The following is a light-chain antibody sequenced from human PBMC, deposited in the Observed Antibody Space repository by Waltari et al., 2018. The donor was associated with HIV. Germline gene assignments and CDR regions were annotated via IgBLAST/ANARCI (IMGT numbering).Light chain of an antibody. CDR3: WSYAGSSTII. CDR2: EDK. Sequence: QSALTQPASVSGSPGQSITLSCTGTSSAVGRYSFVSWYQLHQGKAPKLIICEDKKRPSGVSDRFSGAKSGYTASLTISGLQAEDEADYCCWSYAGSSTIIFGGGTKLTVL. J-gene: IGLJ2*01. V-gene: IGLV2-23*01. CDR1: SSAVGRYSF.